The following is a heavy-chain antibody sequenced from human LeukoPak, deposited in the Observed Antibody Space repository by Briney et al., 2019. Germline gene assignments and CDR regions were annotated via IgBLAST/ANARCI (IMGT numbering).Heavy chain of an antibody. D-gene: IGHD2-2*01. V-gene: IGHV3-21*01. CDR1: GFTFSSYA. J-gene: IGHJ4*02. Sequence: PGGSLRLSCAASGFTFSSYAMSWVRQAPGKGLEWVSSISSSSSYIYYADSVKGRFTISRDNAKNSLYLQMNSLRAEDTAVYYCARDRRRGCSSTSCQAVDYWGQGTLVTVSS. CDR2: ISSSSSYI. CDR3: ARDRRRGCSSTSCQAVDY.